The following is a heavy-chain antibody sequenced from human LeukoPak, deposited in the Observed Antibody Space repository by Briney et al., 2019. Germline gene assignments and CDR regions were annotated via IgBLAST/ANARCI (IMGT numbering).Heavy chain of an antibody. CDR2: IYPGDSDT. CDR1: GYSFTSYW. V-gene: IGHV5-51*01. J-gene: IGHJ3*02. CDR3: ARGDQTDYDDYVHDAFDI. D-gene: IGHD4-17*01. Sequence: GESLKISCKGSGYSFTSYWIGWVRQMPGKGLEWMGIIYPGDSDTRYSPSFQGQVTISADKSISTAYLQWSSLKASDTAMYYCARGDQTDYDDYVHDAFDIWGQGTMVTVSS.